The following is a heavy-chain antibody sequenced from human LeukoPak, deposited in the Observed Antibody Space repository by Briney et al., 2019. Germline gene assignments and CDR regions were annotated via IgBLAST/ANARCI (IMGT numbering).Heavy chain of an antibody. Sequence: SETLSLTCAVSGGSISSGGYSWSWIRQPPGKGLEWIGYIYYSGSTYYNPSLKTRVTMSVDTSKNQFSLKLSSVTAADTAVYYCARGPSTVTKGFDPWGQGTLVTVSS. D-gene: IGHD4-17*01. J-gene: IGHJ5*02. CDR2: IYYSGST. V-gene: IGHV4-30-4*07. CDR3: ARGPSTVTKGFDP. CDR1: GGSISSGGYS.